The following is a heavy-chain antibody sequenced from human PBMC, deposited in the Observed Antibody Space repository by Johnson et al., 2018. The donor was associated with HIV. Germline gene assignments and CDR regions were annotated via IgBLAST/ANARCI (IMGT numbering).Heavy chain of an antibody. Sequence: QVQLVESGGGVVQPGRSLRLSCAASGFTFSSYGMHWVRQAPGKGLEWVAFIRYDGSNKYFADSVKGRFTISRDNSKNTLYLQMNSLRAEDTAVFYCARASLARGGKIRAFDIWGQGTMVTVSS. CDR2: IRYDGSNK. CDR3: ARASLARGGKIRAFDI. D-gene: IGHD4-23*01. V-gene: IGHV3-33*01. CDR1: GFTFSSYG. J-gene: IGHJ3*02.